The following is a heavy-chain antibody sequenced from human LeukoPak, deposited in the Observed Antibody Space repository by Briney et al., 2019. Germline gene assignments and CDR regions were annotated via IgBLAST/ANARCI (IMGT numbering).Heavy chain of an antibody. CDR2: IIPIFGSA. J-gene: IGHJ4*02. CDR1: GGTFSGYA. V-gene: IGHV1-69*01. Sequence: GSSVKVSCKASGGTFSGYAISWVRQAPGQGLEWMGGIIPIFGSANYAQRFQGRVTITADESTNTVYMELSSLRSEDTAVYYCARDYVRNTSFYFDYWGQGTLVTVSS. CDR3: ARDYVRNTSFYFDY. D-gene: IGHD3-16*02.